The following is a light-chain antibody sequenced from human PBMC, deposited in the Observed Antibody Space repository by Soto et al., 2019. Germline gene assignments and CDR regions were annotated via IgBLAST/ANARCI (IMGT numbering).Light chain of an antibody. V-gene: IGLV2-23*02. CDR1: SNDIGGHNH. CDR3: CSYAGIITWV. Sequence: SALTQPASVSGSPGQSITISCAGTSNDIGGHNHVSWYQQHPGNSPKLIIYEVTGRPSGVSNRFSASKSGTTASLTISGLQAEDEADYYCCSYAGIITWVCGGGTKVTVL. J-gene: IGLJ3*02. CDR2: EVT.